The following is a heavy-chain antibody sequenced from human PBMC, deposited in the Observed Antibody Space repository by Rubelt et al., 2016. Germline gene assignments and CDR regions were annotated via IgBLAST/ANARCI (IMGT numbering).Heavy chain of an antibody. D-gene: IGHD3-3*01. CDR2: ISAYNGNT. J-gene: IGHJ6*02. Sequence: QVQLVQSGAEVKKPGSSVKVSCKASGGTFSSYAISWVRQAPGQGLEWMGWISAYNGNTNYAQKLQGRVTMTTDTSTSTAYMELRSLGSDDTAVYYCAREEGLTIFGHYGMDVWGQGTTVTVSS. CDR3: AREEGLTIFGHYGMDV. CDR1: GGTFSSYA. V-gene: IGHV1-18*01.